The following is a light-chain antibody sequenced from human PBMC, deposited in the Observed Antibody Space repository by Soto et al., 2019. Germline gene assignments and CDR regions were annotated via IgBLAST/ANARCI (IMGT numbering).Light chain of an antibody. Sequence: DIVMTQSPDSLAVSLGERATLSCRASQSVTSYLAWYQQKPGQAPRLLIYDASNRASDIPARFSGSGSETDFTLTISSLEPEDFAIYYCQKRSNWPLTFGGGTKVDIK. V-gene: IGKV3-11*01. CDR2: DAS. CDR3: QKRSNWPLT. CDR1: QSVTSY. J-gene: IGKJ4*01.